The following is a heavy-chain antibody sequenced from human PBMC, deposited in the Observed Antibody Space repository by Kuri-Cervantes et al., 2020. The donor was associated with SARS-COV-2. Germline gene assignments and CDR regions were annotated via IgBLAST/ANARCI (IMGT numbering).Heavy chain of an antibody. CDR1: GFTFSSYA. D-gene: IGHD1-26*01. CDR2: ISYDGSNK. V-gene: IGHV3-30-3*01. CDR3: AKVSLVVGAKHIDY. Sequence: LSLTCAASGFTFSSYAMHWVRQAPGKGLEWVAVISYDGSNKYYADSVKGRFTISRDNSKNTLYLQMNSLRAEDTAVYYCAKVSLVVGAKHIDYWGQGTLVTVSS. J-gene: IGHJ4*02.